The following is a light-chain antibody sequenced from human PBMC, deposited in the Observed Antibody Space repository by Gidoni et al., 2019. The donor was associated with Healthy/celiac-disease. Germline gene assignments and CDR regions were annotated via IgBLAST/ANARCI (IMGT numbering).Light chain of an antibody. CDR3: MQALQTLFT. V-gene: IGKV2-28*01. J-gene: IGKJ3*01. CDR1: QSLLHSNVYNF. Sequence: DIVMTPSPLSLPVTHGSPASISGRSSQSLLHSNVYNFLDWYLQRPVQSPQLLIYLGSNRAYGVPDRCSGSGAGTEFTLKISRVEAEYVGVYYCMQALQTLFTFGPGTKVDIK. CDR2: LGS.